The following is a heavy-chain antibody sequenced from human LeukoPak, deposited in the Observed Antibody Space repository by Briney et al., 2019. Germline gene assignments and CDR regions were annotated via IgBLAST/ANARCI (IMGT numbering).Heavy chain of an antibody. CDR1: GFSFSYYW. CDR3: ARDAEVGTVCGVLSRYSWFDR. J-gene: IGHJ5*02. Sequence: PAESLRLSCAASGFSFSYYWMSWVRQAPGKGLEWVANIKQDGSENYYVASVKGRFTIPSDNAKKSLYLQMSSLRAEDTAVYYCARDAEVGTVCGVLSRYSWFDRWGQGALVTVSS. V-gene: IGHV3-7*01. CDR2: IKQDGSEN. D-gene: IGHD3-3*01.